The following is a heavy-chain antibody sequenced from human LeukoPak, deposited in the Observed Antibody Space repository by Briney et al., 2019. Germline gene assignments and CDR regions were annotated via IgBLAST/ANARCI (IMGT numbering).Heavy chain of an antibody. CDR3: AKSGYNRFDY. Sequence: GGSLRLSCAASGFTFSSYAMHWVRQAPGKGLEWVSGISWNSGSIGYADSVKGRFTISRDNAKNSLYLQMNSLRAEDTAVYFCAKSGYNRFDYWGQGTLVTVSS. V-gene: IGHV3-9*01. J-gene: IGHJ4*02. CDR2: ISWNSGSI. CDR1: GFTFSSYA. D-gene: IGHD5-24*01.